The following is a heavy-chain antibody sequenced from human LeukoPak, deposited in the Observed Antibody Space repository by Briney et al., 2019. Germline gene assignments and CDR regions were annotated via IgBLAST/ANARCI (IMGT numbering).Heavy chain of an antibody. CDR3: AKRYCTSTNGYREIDY. D-gene: IGHD2-2*02. Sequence: GGSLRLSCAASGFTFNSYAMGWVRQAPGKGLEWVSTISGSGGDTYYADSVKGRFTISRDNSKNTLYLRMNSLRAEDTAVYYCAKRYCTSTNGYREIDYWGQGTLVTVSS. CDR2: ISGSGGDT. J-gene: IGHJ4*02. V-gene: IGHV3-23*01. CDR1: GFTFNSYA.